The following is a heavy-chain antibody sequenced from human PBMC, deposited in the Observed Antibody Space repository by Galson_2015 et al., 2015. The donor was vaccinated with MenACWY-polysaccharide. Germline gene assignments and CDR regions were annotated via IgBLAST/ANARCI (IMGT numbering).Heavy chain of an antibody. CDR2: IRYDGSNK. J-gene: IGHJ3*02. CDR1: GSRFSNSG. D-gene: IGHD2-15*01. V-gene: IGHV3-33*01. Sequence: SLRLSCAASGSRFSNSGMHWVRQAPGKGLEWVAVIRYDGSNKVYADSVKGRFTISRDNSKNTVLLEMNTLGVEDTAVYYCAREGSRIVFHAFDIWGQGTMVTVSS. CDR3: AREGSRIVFHAFDI.